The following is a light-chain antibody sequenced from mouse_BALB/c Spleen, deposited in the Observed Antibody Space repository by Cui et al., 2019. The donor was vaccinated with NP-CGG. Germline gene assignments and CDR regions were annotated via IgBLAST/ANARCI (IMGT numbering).Light chain of an antibody. CDR2: GTN. J-gene: IGLJ1*01. Sequence: QAVVTQESALTTSPGETVTLTCRSSTGAVTTSNSANWVQKNPDHVFTGLIGGTNNRAPGVPARFSGSLIGDKAALTITGAQTEDEAIYFCALWYSNHWVFGGGTKLTVL. V-gene: IGLV1*01. CDR3: ALWYSNHWV. CDR1: TGAVTTSNS.